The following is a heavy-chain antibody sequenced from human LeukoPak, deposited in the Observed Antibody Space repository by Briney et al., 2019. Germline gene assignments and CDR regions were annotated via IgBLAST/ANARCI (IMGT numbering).Heavy chain of an antibody. J-gene: IGHJ4*02. D-gene: IGHD6-19*01. CDR3: ALSGWLGY. CDR1: GFTFSTFG. CDR2: ISGSGGST. V-gene: IGHV3-23*01. Sequence: GGSLRLSCATSGFTFSTFGMSWVRQAPGKGLEWVSAISGSGGSTYYADSVKGRFTISRDNSKSTLYLQMNNLRAEDTAVYYCALSGWLGYWGQGTLVTVSS.